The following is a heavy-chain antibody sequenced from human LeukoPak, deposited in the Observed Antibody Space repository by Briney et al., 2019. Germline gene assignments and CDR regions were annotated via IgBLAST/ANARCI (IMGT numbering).Heavy chain of an antibody. CDR3: ARVGLYSSGAFDP. V-gene: IGHV3-11*06. D-gene: IGHD6-25*01. Sequence: PGGSLRLSCAASGFTFSDYYMSWIRQAPGKGLEWVSYISSSSSYTNYADSVKGRFTISRDNAKNSLYLQMNSLRAEDTAVYYCARVGLYSSGAFDPWGKETLVTVSS. CDR2: ISSSSSYT. J-gene: IGHJ5*02. CDR1: GFTFSDYY.